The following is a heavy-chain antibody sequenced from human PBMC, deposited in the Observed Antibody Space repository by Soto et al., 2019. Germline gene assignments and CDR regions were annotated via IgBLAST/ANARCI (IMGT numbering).Heavy chain of an antibody. J-gene: IGHJ4*02. Sequence: ASVKVSCKASGYTFTKYIMHWVRQAPGQRLEWMGWINAGTGNTKYSQKFQGRATITRDTSASTAYMDLSSLRSEDTAVYYCAREKSEVRGVTFDYWGPGSMVTVYS. V-gene: IGHV1-3*01. CDR1: GYTFTKYI. CDR2: INAGTGNT. CDR3: AREKSEVRGVTFDY. D-gene: IGHD3-10*01.